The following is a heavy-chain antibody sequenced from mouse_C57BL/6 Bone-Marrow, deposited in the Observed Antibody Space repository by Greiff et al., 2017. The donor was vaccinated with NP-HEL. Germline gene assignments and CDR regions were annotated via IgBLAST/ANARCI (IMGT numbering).Heavy chain of an antibody. CDR3: ARALRQLRLEAMDY. V-gene: IGHV1-39*01. CDR1: GYSFTDYN. Sequence: VQLKESGPELVKPGASVKISCKASGYSFTDYNMNWVKQSNGKSLEWIGVINPNYGTTSYNQKFKGKATLTVDQSSSTAYMQLNSLTSEDSAVYYCARALRQLRLEAMDYWGQGTSVTVSS. J-gene: IGHJ4*01. CDR2: INPNYGTT. D-gene: IGHD3-2*02.